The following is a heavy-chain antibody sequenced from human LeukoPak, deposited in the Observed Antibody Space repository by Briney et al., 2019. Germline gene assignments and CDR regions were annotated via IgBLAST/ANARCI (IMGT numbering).Heavy chain of an antibody. V-gene: IGHV3-23*01. CDR3: AKESGYGDYNYYYYFMDV. J-gene: IGHJ6*03. D-gene: IGHD4-17*01. CDR1: RFTFSSYS. CDR2: ISGSGGST. Sequence: GGSLRLSCAASRFTFSSYSMNWVRQAPGKGLEWVSAISGSGGSTYYADSVKGRFTISRDNSKNTLYLQMNSLRAADTAVYYCAKESGYGDYNYYYYFMDVWGKGTTVTISS.